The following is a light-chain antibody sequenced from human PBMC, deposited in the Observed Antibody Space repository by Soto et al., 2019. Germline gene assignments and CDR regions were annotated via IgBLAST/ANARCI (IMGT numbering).Light chain of an antibody. Sequence: EIVLTQSPGTLSLSPVEGATLSFSAIQSVSSSYLAWYQQKPGQAPRLLIYGASSRATGIPDRFSGSGSATDFTLTISRLEPEDFAVFYCQQYGGSPITFGQGTRLEIK. CDR1: QSVSSSY. CDR2: GAS. J-gene: IGKJ5*01. CDR3: QQYGGSPIT. V-gene: IGKV3-20*01.